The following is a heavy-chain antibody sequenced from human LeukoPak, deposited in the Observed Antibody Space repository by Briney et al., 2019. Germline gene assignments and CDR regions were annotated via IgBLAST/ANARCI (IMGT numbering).Heavy chain of an antibody. CDR3: ARDSIADY. Sequence: PSETLSLTCTVSCGSIRSYYWSWIRQPPGKGLEWIGYIYYSGSTNYNPSLKSRVTISVDTSKNQFSLKLSSVTAADTAVYYCARDSIADYWGQGTLVAVSS. CDR1: CGSIRSYY. V-gene: IGHV4-59*01. CDR2: IYYSGST. J-gene: IGHJ4*02. D-gene: IGHD3-3*02.